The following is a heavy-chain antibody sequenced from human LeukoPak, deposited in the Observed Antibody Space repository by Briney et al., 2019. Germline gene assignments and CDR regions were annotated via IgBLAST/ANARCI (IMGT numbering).Heavy chain of an antibody. D-gene: IGHD2-2*01. J-gene: IGHJ6*02. Sequence: VASVNVSCKASGYTFTTYAISWVRQAPGQGLEWMGIVNPSSISASYAQKFQGRVTMTRDTSTSTVSMELSSLRSDDTAVYYRASVYQHGMDVWGQGTTVTVSS. CDR3: ASVYQHGMDV. CDR2: VNPSSISA. CDR1: GYTFTTYA. V-gene: IGHV1-46*01.